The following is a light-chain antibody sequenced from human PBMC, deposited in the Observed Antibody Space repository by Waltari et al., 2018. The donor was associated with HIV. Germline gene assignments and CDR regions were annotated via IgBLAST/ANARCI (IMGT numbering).Light chain of an antibody. V-gene: IGKV3-15*01. CDR2: AAS. CDR1: QSVSRN. J-gene: IGKJ1*01. CDR3: QQYDDWPRT. Sequence: EVVMTQSPATLSVSPGERAALACRASQSVSRNLAWYQQKPGQPPRLLIYAASTRASGVPVRISGTGSGTEFTLTISSLQSEDFVVYYCQQYDDWPRTFGQGTRVEIK.